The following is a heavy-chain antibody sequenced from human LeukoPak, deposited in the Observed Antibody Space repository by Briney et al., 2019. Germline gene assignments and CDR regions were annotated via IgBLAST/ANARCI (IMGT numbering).Heavy chain of an antibody. CDR1: GYTFTSYY. CDR2: INPSGGST. J-gene: IGHJ4*02. CDR3: ARDSPRVYYGSGSYYNALGY. D-gene: IGHD3-10*01. Sequence: GASVKVSCKASGYTFTSYYMHWVRQAPGQGLEGMGIINPSGGSTSYAQKFQGRVTMTRDTSTSTVYMELSSLRSEDTAVYYCARDSPRVYYGSGSYYNALGYWGQGTLVTVSS. V-gene: IGHV1-46*01.